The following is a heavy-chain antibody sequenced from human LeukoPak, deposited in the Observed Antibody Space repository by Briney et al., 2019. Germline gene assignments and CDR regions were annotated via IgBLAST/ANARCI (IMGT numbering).Heavy chain of an antibody. CDR3: ARAGYYYDSSGYYPLDWFDP. Sequence: SETLSLTCAVYGGSFSGYYWTWIRQSPGKGLEWIGEINHSGGTNYNPSLKSRVTISVDTSKNQFSLKLRSVTAADTAVYYCARAGYYYDSSGYYPLDWFDPWGQGTLVTVSS. CDR1: GGSFSGYY. V-gene: IGHV4-34*01. D-gene: IGHD3-22*01. CDR2: INHSGGT. J-gene: IGHJ5*02.